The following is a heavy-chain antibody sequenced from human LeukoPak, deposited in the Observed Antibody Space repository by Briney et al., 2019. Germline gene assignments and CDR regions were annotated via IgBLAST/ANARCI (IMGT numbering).Heavy chain of an antibody. CDR2: IGSSGSTI. Sequence: GGSLRLSCAASGFTFSSYEMNWVRQAPGKGLEWVSYIGSSGSTIYYADSVKGRFTISRDNAKNSLYLQMNSLRAEDTAVYYCAREGYCSSTSCYEGAFDPWGQGTLVTVSS. CDR1: GFTFSSYE. J-gene: IGHJ5*02. CDR3: AREGYCSSTSCYEGAFDP. V-gene: IGHV3-48*03. D-gene: IGHD2-2*01.